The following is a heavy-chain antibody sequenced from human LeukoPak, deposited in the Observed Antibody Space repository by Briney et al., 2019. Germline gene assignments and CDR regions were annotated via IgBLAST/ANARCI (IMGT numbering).Heavy chain of an antibody. J-gene: IGHJ4*02. CDR1: GGSFSGYY. V-gene: IGHV4-34*01. Sequence: SETLSLTCAVYGGSFSGYYWSWIRQPPGKGLEWIGEINHSGSTNYNPSLKSRVTISVDTSKNQFSLKLTSVTAADTAMYYCARARYGSTSCPYYFDYWGQGTLVTVSS. D-gene: IGHD2-2*01. CDR2: INHSGST. CDR3: ARARYGSTSCPYYFDY.